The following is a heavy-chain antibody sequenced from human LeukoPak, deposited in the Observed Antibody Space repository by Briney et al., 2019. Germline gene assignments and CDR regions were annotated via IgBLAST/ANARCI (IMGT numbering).Heavy chain of an antibody. D-gene: IGHD3-3*01. CDR2: IYHSGST. Sequence: PSQTVSLTCAVSGCSISSGGYSWSWIRQPPGKGLEWIGYIYHSGSTYYNPSLKSRVTIPVDRSKNQFSLKLSSVTAADTAVYYCARGVSRFLEWFDYWGQGTLVTVSS. V-gene: IGHV4-30-2*01. CDR3: ARGVSRFLEWFDY. CDR1: GCSISSGGYS. J-gene: IGHJ4*02.